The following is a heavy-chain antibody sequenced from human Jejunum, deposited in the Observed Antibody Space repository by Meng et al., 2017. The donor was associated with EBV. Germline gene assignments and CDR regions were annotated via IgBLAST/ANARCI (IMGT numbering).Heavy chain of an antibody. Sequence: HVHLPESGPGLVKPSETLSLTCTVSGDSVSSGSHFWSWFRQPPGKELEWIGYIYNSGNTRYNPSLESRVTISVDTSKNQFSLKLTSVTAADTAVYYCARVNIIVGGVGYWGQGTLVTVSS. D-gene: IGHD2-15*01. CDR3: ARVNIIVGGVGY. V-gene: IGHV4-61*01. CDR2: IYNSGNT. CDR1: GDSVSSGSHF. J-gene: IGHJ4*02.